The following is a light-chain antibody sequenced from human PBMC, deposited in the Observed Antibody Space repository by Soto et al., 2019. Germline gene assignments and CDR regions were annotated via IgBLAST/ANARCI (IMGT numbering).Light chain of an antibody. V-gene: IGKV3D-15*01. CDR2: GAS. J-gene: IGKJ5*01. CDR3: QQYNNWPIT. CDR1: QSVSNN. Sequence: EIVSTQSPGTLSLSPGERPTLSGRASQSVSNNYLAWYQQKPGQAPRLLIYGASNRATGIPDRFSGSGSATEFTLTISSLQSEDFAVYYCQQYNNWPITFGQGTRLEIK.